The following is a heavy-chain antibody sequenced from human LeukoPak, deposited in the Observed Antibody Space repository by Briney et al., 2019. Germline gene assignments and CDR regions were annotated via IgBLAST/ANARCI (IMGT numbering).Heavy chain of an antibody. CDR3: ASPRINKYDSSGYYPY. V-gene: IGHV1-69*02. CDR1: GGTFSSYT. J-gene: IGHJ4*02. Sequence: SSVKVSCKASGGTFSSYTISWGRQAPGHGLEWMGRIIPILGIANYAHKFPGRVTITAAKSTSTAYIELSSLRSDDTAVYYCASPRINKYDSSGYYPYWGQGTLVTVSS. CDR2: IIPILGIA. D-gene: IGHD3-22*01.